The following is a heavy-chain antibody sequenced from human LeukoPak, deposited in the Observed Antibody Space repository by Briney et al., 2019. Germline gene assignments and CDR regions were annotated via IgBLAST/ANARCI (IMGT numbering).Heavy chain of an antibody. CDR1: GFTISDYA. V-gene: IGHV3-23*01. CDR3: AKKPALIKYPFDN. D-gene: IGHD2-2*01. Sequence: PGGSLRLSCVGSGFTISDYAMGWVRQAPGKGREFVSVLSASGDYTEYADSAEGRFTISRDTSQNTLSLQMNSLRAEDTAVYYCAKKPALIKYPFDNWGQGTLVTVSS. CDR2: LSASGDYT. J-gene: IGHJ4*02.